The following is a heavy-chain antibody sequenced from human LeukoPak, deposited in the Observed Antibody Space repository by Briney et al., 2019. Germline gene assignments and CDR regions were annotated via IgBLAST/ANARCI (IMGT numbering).Heavy chain of an antibody. CDR3: AGDSSSWDFDP. CDR1: GYTFTSYG. J-gene: IGHJ5*02. V-gene: IGHV1-18*01. D-gene: IGHD6-13*01. CDR2: ISAYNGNT. Sequence: GASVKVSCKASGYTFTSYGISWVRQAPGQGLEWMGWISAYNGNTNYAQKPQGRVTMTTDTSTSTAYMELRSLRSDDTAVYYCAGDSSSWDFDPWGQGTLVTVSS.